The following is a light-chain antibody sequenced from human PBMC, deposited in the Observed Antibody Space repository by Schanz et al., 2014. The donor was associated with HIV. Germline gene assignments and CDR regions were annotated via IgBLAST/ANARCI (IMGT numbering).Light chain of an antibody. Sequence: IVLTQSPGTLSLSPGERGTLSCRASQSISSSLLAWYQQKPGQAPTLLIYDASSRAAGIPDRFSGSGSGTDFTLTISRLEPEDFAMYYCHHYGGSFGPGTKVD. CDR1: QSISSSL. CDR3: HHYGGS. J-gene: IGKJ3*01. CDR2: DAS. V-gene: IGKV3-20*01.